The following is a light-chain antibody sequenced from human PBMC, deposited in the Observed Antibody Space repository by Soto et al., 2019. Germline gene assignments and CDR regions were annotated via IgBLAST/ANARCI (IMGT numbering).Light chain of an antibody. J-gene: IGLJ1*01. CDR3: QSYDIILSGSHD. V-gene: IGLV1-40*01. CDR1: SSNIGSTSV. Sequence: QSVLTQPPSASGTPGQRVTISCSGSSSNIGSTSVNWYQQLPGTAPKLLIYGNSNRPSGVPDRFSGSKSGTSASLAITGLQAEDEAEYYCQSYDIILSGSHDFGTGTKVTVL. CDR2: GNS.